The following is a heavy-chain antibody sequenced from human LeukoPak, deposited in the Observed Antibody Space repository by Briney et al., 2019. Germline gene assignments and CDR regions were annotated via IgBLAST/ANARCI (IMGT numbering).Heavy chain of an antibody. CDR1: GYTFTGYY. J-gene: IGHJ5*02. V-gene: IGHV1-2*02. CDR3: ARVIVVVTADNWFGP. CDR2: INPNSGGT. D-gene: IGHD2-21*02. Sequence: ASVKVSCKASGYTFTGYYMHWVRQAPGQGLEWMGWINPNSGGTNYAQKFQGRVAMTRDTSISTAYMELSRLRSDDTAVYYCARVIVVVTADNWFGPWGQGTLVTVSS.